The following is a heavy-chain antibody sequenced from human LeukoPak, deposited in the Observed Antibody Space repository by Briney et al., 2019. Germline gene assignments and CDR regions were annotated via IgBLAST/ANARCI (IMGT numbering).Heavy chain of an antibody. J-gene: IGHJ3*02. Sequence: ASVKVSCKASGYTFTSYDINWVRQATGQGLEWMGWMNPNSGNTGYAQKFQGRVTMTRNTSISTAYMELSSLRSEDTAVYYCARYCSGGSCYGSDALDIWGQGTMVTVSS. D-gene: IGHD2-15*01. V-gene: IGHV1-8*01. CDR1: GYTFTSYD. CDR3: ARYCSGGSCYGSDALDI. CDR2: MNPNSGNT.